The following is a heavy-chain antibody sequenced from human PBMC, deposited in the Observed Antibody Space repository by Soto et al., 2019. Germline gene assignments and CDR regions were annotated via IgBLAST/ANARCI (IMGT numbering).Heavy chain of an antibody. J-gene: IGHJ4*02. CDR2: INAGNGNT. Sequence: GASVKVSCKASGYTFTSYAMHWVRQAPGQRVEWMGWINAGNGNTKYSQKFQGRVTITRDTSASTAYMELSSLRSEDTAVYYCASDVDTAMVSQGHYWGQGTLVTVSS. D-gene: IGHD5-18*01. CDR1: GYTFTSYA. V-gene: IGHV1-3*01. CDR3: ASDVDTAMVSQGHY.